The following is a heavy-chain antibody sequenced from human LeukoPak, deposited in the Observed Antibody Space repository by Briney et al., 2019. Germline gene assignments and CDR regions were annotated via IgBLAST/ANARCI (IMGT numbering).Heavy chain of an antibody. CDR2: VKGDGSAT. CDR3: VKSTAASAWLADY. CDR1: GFIFTDYW. Sequence: GGSLRLSCAASGFIFTDYWMNWVRQAPGRGLEWLASVKGDGSATSYVDSVKGRFTISRDNAKNSLYLQMNSLRAEDTAVYYCVKSTAASAWLADYWGQGTLVTVSS. J-gene: IGHJ4*02. V-gene: IGHV3-7*01. D-gene: IGHD6-19*01.